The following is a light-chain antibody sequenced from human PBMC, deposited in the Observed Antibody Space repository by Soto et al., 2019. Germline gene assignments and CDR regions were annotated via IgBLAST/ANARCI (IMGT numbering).Light chain of an antibody. CDR3: VSFTSSTTYV. CDR2: DVA. V-gene: IGLV2-14*03. Sequence: QSVLTQPASVSASPGQSITISCTGTSSDVGGSNFVSWYQQHPGKPPKLIISDVATRPSGVSNRFSGSKSGSTASLIISRLQTEDEADYYCVSFTSSTTYVFGSGTKLTVL. J-gene: IGLJ1*01. CDR1: SSDVGGSNF.